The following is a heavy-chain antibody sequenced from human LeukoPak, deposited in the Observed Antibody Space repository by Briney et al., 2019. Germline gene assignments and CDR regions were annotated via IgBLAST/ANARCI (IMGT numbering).Heavy chain of an antibody. CDR2: INTNTGNP. D-gene: IGHD1-26*01. CDR3: ARDGSYRYGYNWFDP. CDR1: GYTFTSYA. Sequence: REASVKVSCKASGYTFTSYAMNWARQAPGQGLEWMGWINTNTGNPTYAQGFTGRFVSSLDTSVSTAYLQISSLKAEDTAVYYCARDGSYRYGYNWFDPWGQGTLVTISS. V-gene: IGHV7-4-1*02. J-gene: IGHJ5*02.